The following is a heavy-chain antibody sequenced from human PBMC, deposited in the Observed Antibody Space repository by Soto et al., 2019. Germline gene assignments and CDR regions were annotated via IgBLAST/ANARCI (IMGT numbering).Heavy chain of an antibody. V-gene: IGHV3-7*01. D-gene: IGHD1-26*01. CDR3: ARRATTSAGYFDL. CDR1: GFTFSNYW. CDR2: IKQDGSEK. J-gene: IGHJ2*01. Sequence: GGSLRLSCAASGFTFSNYWMSWVRQAPGKGLEWVANIKQDGSEKNYKDSVKGRLTIARDNAKNSLSLQMNSLRTEDTAVYYCARRATTSAGYFDLWGRGTLVTVSS.